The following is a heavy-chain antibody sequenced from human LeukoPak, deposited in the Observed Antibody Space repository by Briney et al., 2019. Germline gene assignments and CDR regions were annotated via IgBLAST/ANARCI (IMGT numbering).Heavy chain of an antibody. J-gene: IGHJ4*02. CDR3: ARGERAMATRKAGFDY. D-gene: IGHD5-24*01. Sequence: GESLKISCTASGYDFANSWIGWVRQMPGKGLEWMGIIYPRDSDTLYSPSFQGQVIISADKSIRTAYLQRSSLTASDTAIYYCARGERAMATRKAGFDYWGQGTLVTVSS. V-gene: IGHV5-51*01. CDR1: GYDFANSW. CDR2: IYPRDSDT.